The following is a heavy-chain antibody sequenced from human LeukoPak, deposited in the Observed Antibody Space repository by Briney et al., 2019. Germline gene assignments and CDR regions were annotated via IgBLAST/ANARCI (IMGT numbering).Heavy chain of an antibody. CDR3: ARDPSCSGGSCYSEGVNWFDP. D-gene: IGHD2-15*01. V-gene: IGHV3-66*01. J-gene: IGHJ5*02. Sequence: GGSLRLSCAASGFTVSSNYMSWVRQAPGKGLEWVSVIYSGGRTNYADSVKGRFMMSRDNSKNTLYLQMNSLRAEDTAVYHCARDPSCSGGSCYSEGVNWFDPWDQGTLVTVSS. CDR1: GFTVSSNY. CDR2: IYSGGRT.